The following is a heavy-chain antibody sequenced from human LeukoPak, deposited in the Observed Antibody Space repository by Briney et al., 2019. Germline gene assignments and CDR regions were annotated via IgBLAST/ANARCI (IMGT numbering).Heavy chain of an antibody. CDR1: GGTFSSYA. D-gene: IGHD6-19*01. J-gene: IGHJ4*02. CDR2: IIPILGIA. CDR3: AKTNSSGWYVGYYFDY. V-gene: IGHV1-69*04. Sequence: SVKVSCKASGGTFSSYAISWVRQAPGQGLEWMGRIIPILGIANYAQKFQGRVTITADKSTSTAYMELNSLRAEDTAVYYCAKTNSSGWYVGYYFDYWGQGTLVTVSS.